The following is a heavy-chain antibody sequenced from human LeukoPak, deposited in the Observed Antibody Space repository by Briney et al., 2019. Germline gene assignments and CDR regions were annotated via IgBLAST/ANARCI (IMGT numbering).Heavy chain of an antibody. J-gene: IGHJ6*03. V-gene: IGHV3-66*01. CDR3: ARSPGGPTCYYYYYYMDV. CDR1: GFTVSSNY. CDR2: IYSCGST. D-gene: IGHD3-16*01. Sequence: GGSLRLSCAASGFTVSSNYMSWVRQAPGKGLEWVSVIYSCGSTYYADSVKGRFTISRDNSKNTLYLQMNSLRAEDTAVYYCARSPGGPTCYYYYYYMDVWGKGTTVTVSS.